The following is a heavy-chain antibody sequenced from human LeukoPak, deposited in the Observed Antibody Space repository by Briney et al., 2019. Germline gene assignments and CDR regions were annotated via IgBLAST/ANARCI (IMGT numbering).Heavy chain of an antibody. CDR2: IGDTT. V-gene: IGHV3-23*01. CDR3: AKSRWLVEGDFDY. J-gene: IGHJ4*02. Sequence: PGGSLRLSCAASGFTFSIYAMSWVRQAPGKGLEWVSAIGDTTYYADSVEGRFTISRDNSKNALYLQMNSLRAEDTAVYYCAKSRWLVEGDFDYWGQGTLVTVSS. D-gene: IGHD6-19*01. CDR1: GFTFSIYA.